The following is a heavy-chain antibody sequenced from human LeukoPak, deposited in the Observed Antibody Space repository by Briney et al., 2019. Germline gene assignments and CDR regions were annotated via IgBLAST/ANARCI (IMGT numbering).Heavy chain of an antibody. D-gene: IGHD1-26*01. CDR1: AFTFSDYS. V-gene: IGHV3-48*01. CDR3: ARDRIKSGSYYFDY. Sequence: GGSLRLSCAASAFTFSDYSMNWVRQAPGRGLEWVSYISGRSSTIYYADSVKGRFTISRDNAKNSMYLQMNSLRAEDTAVYYCARDRIKSGSYYFDYWGQGTLVTVSS. CDR2: ISGRSSTI. J-gene: IGHJ4*02.